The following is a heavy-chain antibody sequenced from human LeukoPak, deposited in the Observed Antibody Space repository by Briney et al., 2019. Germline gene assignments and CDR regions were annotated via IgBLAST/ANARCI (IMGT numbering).Heavy chain of an antibody. CDR3: AREEPGD. J-gene: IGHJ4*02. Sequence: SETLSLTCTVSGGSISSSGSYWGWIRQPPRRGLEWIGTIYYSGSTYYNSSLKSRVSISGDASKNQFSLKLRSVTAADTAVYYCAREEPGDWGQGTLVTVSS. CDR2: IYYSGST. CDR1: GGSISSSGSY. V-gene: IGHV4-39*07.